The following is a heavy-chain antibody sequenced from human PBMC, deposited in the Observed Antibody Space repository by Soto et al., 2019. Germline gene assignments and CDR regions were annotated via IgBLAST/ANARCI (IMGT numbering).Heavy chain of an antibody. V-gene: IGHV3-15*01. CDR1: GFTFSSYA. CDR3: TTPRGYSGYLDAFDI. CDR2: IKSKTDGGTT. D-gene: IGHD5-12*01. Sequence: GGSLRLSCAASGFTFSSYAMSWVRQAPGKGLEWVGRIKSKTDGGTTDYAAPVKGRFTISRDDSKNTLYLQMNSLKTEDTAVYYCTTPRGYSGYLDAFDIWGQGTMVTVSS. J-gene: IGHJ3*02.